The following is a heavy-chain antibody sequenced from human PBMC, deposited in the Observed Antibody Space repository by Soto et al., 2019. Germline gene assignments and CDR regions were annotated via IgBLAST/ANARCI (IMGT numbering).Heavy chain of an antibody. CDR2: INPNSGGT. V-gene: IGHV1-2*04. CDR1: GYTFTGSY. CDR3: ARASGYCSSTSCYGWFDP. J-gene: IGHJ5*02. D-gene: IGHD2-2*03. Sequence: ASVNVSCKASGYTFTGSYMHLVLQAPGKGIEWMGWINPNSGGTNYAQKFQGWVTMTRDTSISTAYMELSRLRSDDTAVYYCARASGYCSSTSCYGWFDPWGQGTLVTVSS.